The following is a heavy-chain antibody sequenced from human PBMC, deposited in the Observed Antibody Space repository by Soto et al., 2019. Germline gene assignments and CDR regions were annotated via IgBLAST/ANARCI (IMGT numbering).Heavy chain of an antibody. Sequence: QVQLQESGPGLVKPSETLSLTCTISGGSISSYYWSWIRQPPGKGLEWIGYIYYSGSTNYNPSLKSRVTISVDTSKNQFSLKLSAVTAADTAVYYCARRRLAAPEGGYYYYYYMDVWGKGTTVTVSS. D-gene: IGHD6-13*01. CDR3: ARRRLAAPEGGYYYYYYMDV. J-gene: IGHJ6*03. CDR1: GGSISSYY. CDR2: IYYSGST. V-gene: IGHV4-59*01.